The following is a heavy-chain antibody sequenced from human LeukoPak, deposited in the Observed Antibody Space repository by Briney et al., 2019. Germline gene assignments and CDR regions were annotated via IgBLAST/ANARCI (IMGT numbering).Heavy chain of an antibody. CDR3: ARPVGTATAGY. CDR2: ISSSGTYI. V-gene: IGHV3-21*01. Sequence: GGSLRLSCATSGFTFSDYNMNWLRQTPGKGLEWVSSISSSGTYIYYADSVKGRFTISRDNAQNSLYLQMNSLRAEDTALYFCARPVGTATAGYWGQGSMVTISS. CDR1: GFTFSDYN. J-gene: IGHJ4*02. D-gene: IGHD1-26*01.